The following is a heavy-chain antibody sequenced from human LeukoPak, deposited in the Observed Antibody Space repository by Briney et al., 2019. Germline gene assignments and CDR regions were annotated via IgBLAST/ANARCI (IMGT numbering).Heavy chain of an antibody. J-gene: IGHJ6*02. CDR3: AKSRGATDYYGLDV. Sequence: SETLSLTCTVSGGSISSSSYYWGWIRQSPGKGLEWIGSMYYRGSTYYNPSLKSRATLSVDTPKNQFSLKLSSVTAADTAVYYCAKSRGATDYYGLDVWGQGTTVTVSS. CDR2: MYYRGST. CDR1: GGSISSSSYY. V-gene: IGHV4-39*01.